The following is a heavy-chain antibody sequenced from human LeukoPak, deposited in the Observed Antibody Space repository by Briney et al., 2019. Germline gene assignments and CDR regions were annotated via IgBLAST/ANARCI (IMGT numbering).Heavy chain of an antibody. CDR3: ARDMLGYFDS. D-gene: IGHD2-15*01. CDR2: VSSSVTTT. Sequence: GGSLRLSCAASGFSFTNFEMNWVRQAPGKGLEWVAYVSSSVTTTYYADSVKGRFTISRDNAKNSLYLQMNSLRAEDTAVYYCARDMLGYFDSWGQGTLVTVSS. J-gene: IGHJ4*02. CDR1: GFSFTNFE. V-gene: IGHV3-48*03.